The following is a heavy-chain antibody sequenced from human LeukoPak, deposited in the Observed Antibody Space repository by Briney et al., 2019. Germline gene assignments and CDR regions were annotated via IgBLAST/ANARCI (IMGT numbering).Heavy chain of an antibody. J-gene: IGHJ4*02. D-gene: IGHD3-3*01. CDR1: GGSISSYY. Sequence: SETLSLTCTVSGGSISSYYWSWIRQPAGKGLGWIGRIYTSGSTNYNPSLKSRVTMSVDTSKNQFSLKLSSVTAADTAVYYCARGDFWSGYIDYWGQGTLVTVSS. V-gene: IGHV4-4*07. CDR2: IYTSGST. CDR3: ARGDFWSGYIDY.